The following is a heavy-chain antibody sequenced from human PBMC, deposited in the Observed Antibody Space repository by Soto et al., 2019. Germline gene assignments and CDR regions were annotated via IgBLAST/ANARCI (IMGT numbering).Heavy chain of an antibody. Sequence: PGGSLRLSCATSGFTFSNYWMHWVRQVPGRGLVWVSRIDTDGSTTSYADFAKGRVTISRDNAKSTLSLQMNSLRAEDTAIYYCACSRRPARLGPKGAIDYWGQGTLVTVSS. CDR1: GFTFSNYW. D-gene: IGHD2-15*01. CDR3: ACSRRPARLGPKGAIDY. CDR2: IDTDGSTT. J-gene: IGHJ4*02. V-gene: IGHV3-74*01.